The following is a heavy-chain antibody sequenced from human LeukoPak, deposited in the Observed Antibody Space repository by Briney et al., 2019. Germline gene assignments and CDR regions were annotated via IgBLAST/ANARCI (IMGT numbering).Heavy chain of an antibody. D-gene: IGHD2-21*02. J-gene: IGHJ5*02. CDR1: GEPFSDSY. CDR2: SSHTGDLV. V-gene: IGHV4-34*01. CDR3: ARVPDVTARPCDT. Sequence: SDTLSLTCAVYGEPFSDSYWTWIRQTTGWAHEWMGESSHTGDLVGYNPSLKGRATISIDSSKKQFSLRLTSVTAADTGIYYCARVPDVTARPCDTWGAGTIVTVSS.